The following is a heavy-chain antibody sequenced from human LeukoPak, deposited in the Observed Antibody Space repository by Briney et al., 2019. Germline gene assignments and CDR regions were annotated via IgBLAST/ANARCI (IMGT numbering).Heavy chain of an antibody. CDR1: GFTFSSYA. D-gene: IGHD3-22*01. V-gene: IGHV3-9*01. Sequence: GGSLRLSCAASGFTFSSYAMSWVRQAPGKGLEWVSGISWNSGSIGYADSVKGRFTISRDNAKNSLYLQMNSLRAEDTALYYCAKNYYDSSGYYDAFDYWGQGTLVTVSS. J-gene: IGHJ4*02. CDR2: ISWNSGSI. CDR3: AKNYYDSSGYYDAFDY.